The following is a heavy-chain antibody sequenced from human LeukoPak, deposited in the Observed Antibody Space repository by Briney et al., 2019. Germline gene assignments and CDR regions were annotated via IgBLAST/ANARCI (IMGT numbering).Heavy chain of an antibody. Sequence: ASVKVSCKASGYTFTSYDINWVRQATGQGLEWMGWMNPNSGNTGYAQKFQGRVTITRNTSISTAYMELSSLRSDDTAVYYCARRGGDYGDHYAFDIWGQGTMVTVSS. V-gene: IGHV1-8*03. D-gene: IGHD4-17*01. CDR3: ARRGGDYGDHYAFDI. J-gene: IGHJ3*02. CDR2: MNPNSGNT. CDR1: GYTFTSYD.